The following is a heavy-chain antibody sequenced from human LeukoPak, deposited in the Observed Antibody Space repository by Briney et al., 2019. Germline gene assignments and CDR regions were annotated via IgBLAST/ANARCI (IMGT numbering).Heavy chain of an antibody. CDR1: GFTFGSYG. V-gene: IGHV3-30*02. CDR3: ASGLHYYDSSGHIHDAFDI. J-gene: IGHJ3*02. CDR2: IRYDGSNK. Sequence: GGSLRLSCAASGFTFGSYGMHWVRQAPGKGLEWVAFIRYDGSNKYYADSVKGRFTISRDNSKNTLYLQMNSLRAEDTAVYYCASGLHYYDSSGHIHDAFDIWGQGTMVTVSS. D-gene: IGHD3-22*01.